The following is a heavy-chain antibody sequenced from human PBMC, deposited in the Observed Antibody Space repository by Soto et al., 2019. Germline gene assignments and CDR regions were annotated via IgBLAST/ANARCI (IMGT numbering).Heavy chain of an antibody. D-gene: IGHD3-10*01. CDR1: GYTFTSYY. CDR3: ARDLSSRGSSLSYTPGY. V-gene: IGHV1-46*03. J-gene: IGHJ4*02. CDR2: INPSGGST. Sequence: ASVKVSCKASGYTFTSYYMHWVRQAPGQGLEWMGIINPSGGSTSYAQKFQGRVTMTRDTSTSTVYMGLSSLRSEDTAVYYCARDLSSRGSSLSYTPGYWGQGTLVTVSS.